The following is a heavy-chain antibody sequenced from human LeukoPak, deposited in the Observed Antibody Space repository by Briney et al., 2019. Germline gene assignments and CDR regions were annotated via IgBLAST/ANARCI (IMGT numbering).Heavy chain of an antibody. CDR3: ARTEAFCSDTSCSNWFDP. D-gene: IGHD2-2*01. Sequence: SETLSLTCTVSGGSISSSSYCWGWIRQPPGKGLEWIGSICYSGSTFYNPSLKSRVTLSVDTSKNQFSLKLSSVTAADTAVYYCARTEAFCSDTSCSNWFDPWGQGTLVTVSS. J-gene: IGHJ5*02. V-gene: IGHV4-39*07. CDR1: GGSISSSSYC. CDR2: ICYSGST.